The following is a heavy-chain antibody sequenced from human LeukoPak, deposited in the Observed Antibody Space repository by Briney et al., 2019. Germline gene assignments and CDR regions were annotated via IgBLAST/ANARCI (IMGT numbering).Heavy chain of an antibody. CDR1: GFKFDDYS. Sequence: GRSLRLSCVASGFKFDDYSMNWVRHVPGKGLEWVAGINWDGASTGYRDSMKGRFTISRDNGKNSLYLQMSGLRVDDTAVYYCGRVHCSTNSCYDYYDYYMDVSGKGTTVTVSS. J-gene: IGHJ6*03. CDR2: INWDGAST. V-gene: IGHV3-20*04. D-gene: IGHD5-12*01. CDR3: GRVHCSTNSCYDYYDYYMDV.